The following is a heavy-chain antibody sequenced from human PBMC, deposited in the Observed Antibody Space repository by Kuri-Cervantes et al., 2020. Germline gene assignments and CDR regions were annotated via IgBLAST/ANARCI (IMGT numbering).Heavy chain of an antibody. D-gene: IGHD1-26*01. CDR1: GYTFTGYY. CDR2: INPNSGGT. Sequence: ASVKVSCKASGYTFTGYYMHWVRQAPGQGLEWMGWINPNSGGTNYAQKFQGRVTMTTDKSTSTSYMELSSLRSEDTALYYCVGGQWLVGGWGQGTLVTVSS. J-gene: IGHJ4*02. CDR3: VGGQWLVGG. V-gene: IGHV1-2*02.